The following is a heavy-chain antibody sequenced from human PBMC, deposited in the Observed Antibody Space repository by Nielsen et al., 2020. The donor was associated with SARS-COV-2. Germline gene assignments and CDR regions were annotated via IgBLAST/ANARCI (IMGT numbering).Heavy chain of an antibody. V-gene: IGHV3-33*01. D-gene: IGHD6-19*01. Sequence: GESLKISCAASGFTFSSYGMHWVRQAPGKGLEWVAVIWYDGSNKYYADSVKGRFTISRDNSKNKLYLQMNSLRAEDTAVYYGARGITPLVAVAGMDYFDYRGQGTVVTVSS. CDR3: ARGITPLVAVAGMDYFDY. CDR1: GFTFSSYG. CDR2: IWYDGSNK. J-gene: IGHJ4*02.